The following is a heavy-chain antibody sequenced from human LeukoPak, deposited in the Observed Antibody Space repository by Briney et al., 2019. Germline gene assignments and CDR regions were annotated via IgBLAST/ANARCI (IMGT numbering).Heavy chain of an antibody. CDR3: AREGLNMVRGVIPKEAWGWFDP. V-gene: IGHV4-39*07. CDR1: CGSISTSSYS. Sequence: PSETLSITCTVSCGSISTSSYSWGWIRQPPGKGLEWLGSIYYSGSTFYNPSLKSRVTISLHTSKNQFSLKLSSVTAADTAVYYCAREGLNMVRGVIPKEAWGWFDPWGQGTLVTVSS. D-gene: IGHD3-10*01. J-gene: IGHJ5*02. CDR2: IYYSGST.